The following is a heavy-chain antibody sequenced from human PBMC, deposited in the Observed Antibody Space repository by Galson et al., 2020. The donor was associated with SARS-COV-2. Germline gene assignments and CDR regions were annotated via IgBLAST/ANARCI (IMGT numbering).Heavy chain of an antibody. V-gene: IGHV3-74*01. CDR3: ASNDFWSGHDY. CDR2: INGDGSDT. J-gene: IGHJ4*02. D-gene: IGHD3-3*01. CDR1: GFTFSSYW. Sequence: GESLKISCAASGFTFSSYWMHWVRQAPGKGLVWVSRINGDGSDTSYADSVKGRFTISRDNAKNTLYLQMNSLRAEDTAVYYCASNDFWSGHDYWGQGTLVTVSS.